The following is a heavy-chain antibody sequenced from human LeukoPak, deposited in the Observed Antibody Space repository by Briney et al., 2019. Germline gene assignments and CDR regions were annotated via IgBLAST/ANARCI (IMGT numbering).Heavy chain of an antibody. CDR2: INPNTGGT. D-gene: IGHD6-19*01. J-gene: IGHJ4*02. CDR3: ASYPRYSSTPPFDY. CDR1: GYTFTGQD. Sequence: ASVKVSCKASGYTFTGQDMHWVRQAPGQGLEWMGWINPNTGGTDYAQKFQDRVTMTRDTTISTAYMELSRLTSDDTAVYYCASYPRYSSTPPFDYWGQGTLVTVSS. V-gene: IGHV1-2*02.